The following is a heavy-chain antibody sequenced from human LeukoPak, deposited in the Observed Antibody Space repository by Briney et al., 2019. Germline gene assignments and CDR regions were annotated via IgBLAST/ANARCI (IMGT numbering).Heavy chain of an antibody. CDR1: GYTFTSYD. J-gene: IGHJ5*02. Sequence: ASVKVSCKASGYTFTSYDINWVRQATGQGLEWMGWMNPNSGNTGYAQKFQGRVTITRNTSISTAYMELSSLRSEDTAVYYCARSGLRDNWFDPWGQGTLVTVSS. CDR2: MNPNSGNT. V-gene: IGHV1-8*03. D-gene: IGHD4-17*01. CDR3: ARSGLRDNWFDP.